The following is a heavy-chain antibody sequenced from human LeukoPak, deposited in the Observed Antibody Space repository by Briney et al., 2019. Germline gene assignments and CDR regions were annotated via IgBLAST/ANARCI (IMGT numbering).Heavy chain of an antibody. Sequence: TGGSLRLSCAASGFTFSNSWMHWVCQAPEKGLEWVADIKCDGSEKCYVDSVKGRLTISRDNAKNSLYLQVNSLRAEHMTVYYCVRGVGSSTSCYVRAFDTWGQGTMVTVSS. CDR3: VRGVGSSTSCYVRAFDT. CDR1: GFTFSNSW. V-gene: IGHV3-52*01. CDR2: IKCDGSEK. D-gene: IGHD2-2*01. J-gene: IGHJ3*02.